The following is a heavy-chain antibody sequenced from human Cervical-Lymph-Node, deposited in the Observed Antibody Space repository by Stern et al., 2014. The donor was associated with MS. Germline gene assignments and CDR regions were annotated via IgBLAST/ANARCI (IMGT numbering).Heavy chain of an antibody. D-gene: IGHD4-17*01. J-gene: IGHJ6*02. Sequence: EDQLVESGGGLVQPGGSLRLSCAASGFTFSDHYMDWVRQAPGKGLEWVGRTRNKANSYTTEYAASVKGRFTISRDDSKNSLYLQMNSLKTEDTAVYYCARADGDYYYYYGMDVWGQGTTVTVSS. CDR2: TRNKANSYTT. V-gene: IGHV3-72*01. CDR3: ARADGDYYYYYGMDV. CDR1: GFTFSDHY.